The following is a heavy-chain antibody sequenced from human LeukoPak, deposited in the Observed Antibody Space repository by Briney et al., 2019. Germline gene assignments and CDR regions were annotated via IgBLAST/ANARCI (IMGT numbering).Heavy chain of an antibody. D-gene: IGHD1-1*01. CDR1: GYTFSIYN. CDR3: GGGGIAGTGLDY. CDR2: MNPSGGT. J-gene: IGHJ4*01. V-gene: IGHV1-46*01. Sequence: GASVKVSCKASGYTFSIYNMHWVRQAPGRGLEWMGIMNPSGGTSYAQKLQGRITMTRDTSTSTLYMELSRLKSEDTAVYYCGGGGIAGTGLDYWGQGTLVTVSS.